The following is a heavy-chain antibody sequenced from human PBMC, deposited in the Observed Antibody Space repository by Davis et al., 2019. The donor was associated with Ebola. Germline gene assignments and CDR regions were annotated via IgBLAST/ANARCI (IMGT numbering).Heavy chain of an antibody. CDR3: TTGWLDVSGDRWGS. J-gene: IGHJ4*02. Sequence: GESLKISCAASGFSFNKAWMNWVRQTPGKGLEWVGRIKTRSDGGTTDYAPFMKGRFTISRDDSKNTLYLQMNSLIREDTAVYYCTTGWLDVSGDRWGSWGQGTLVTVSS. CDR1: GFSFNKAW. D-gene: IGHD6-19*01. CDR2: IKTRSDGGTT. V-gene: IGHV3-15*07.